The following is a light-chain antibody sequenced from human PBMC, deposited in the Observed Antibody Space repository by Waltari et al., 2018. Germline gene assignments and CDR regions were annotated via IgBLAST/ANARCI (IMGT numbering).Light chain of an antibody. Sequence: DIQMTQSPSSLSAFVGDRVTITCRASQSITNYLNWYQEKPGKAPKLLIYAASGLQGGVPSRFSGSGSVTDFTLTISSLQAEDFATYYCQQSYSTPYTFGQGTKLEIK. CDR3: QQSYSTPYT. CDR2: AAS. CDR1: QSITNY. V-gene: IGKV1-39*01. J-gene: IGKJ2*01.